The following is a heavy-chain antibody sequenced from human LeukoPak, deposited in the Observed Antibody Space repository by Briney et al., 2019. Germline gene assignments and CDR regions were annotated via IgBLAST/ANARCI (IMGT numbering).Heavy chain of an antibody. CDR3: AREVEEVGDPREDYYHYYYMDV. J-gene: IGHJ6*03. D-gene: IGHD3-16*01. Sequence: PSETLSLTCSVSGGSISNYYWSWIRQPAGKGLEWIGRINTSGSTKYKSSLKSRVTISVDKSKNQFSLKLTSVTAADTALYYCAREVEEVGDPREDYYHYYYMDVWGKGTTVTVSS. CDR1: GGSISNYY. V-gene: IGHV4-4*07. CDR2: INTSGST.